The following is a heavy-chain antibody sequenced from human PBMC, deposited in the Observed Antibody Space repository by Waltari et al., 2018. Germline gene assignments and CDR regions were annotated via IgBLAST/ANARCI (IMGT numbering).Heavy chain of an antibody. V-gene: IGHV3-23*04. CDR3: AKTLSDPSVGGLDV. CDR1: ASTFGRSA. CDR2: MSGGGGST. D-gene: IGHD3-16*01. Sequence: EVQLVESGEGLVQPGGPLRLSFEASASTFGRSASPCAPQLPGKGLEWRSAMSGGGGSTYYADSVQGRFIISRDPSKNTLFLQLNSLRVEDTAVYFCAKTLSDPSVGGLDVWGQGTLVTVSS. J-gene: IGHJ4*02.